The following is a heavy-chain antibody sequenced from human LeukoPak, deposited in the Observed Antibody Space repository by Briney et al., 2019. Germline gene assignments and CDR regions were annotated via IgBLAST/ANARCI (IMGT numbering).Heavy chain of an antibody. CDR1: GFTFSSYS. D-gene: IGHD3-22*01. V-gene: IGHV3-21*04. J-gene: IGHJ4*02. Sequence: GGSLRLSCAASGFTFSSYSMNWVRQAPGKGLEWVSSISSSSSYIYYADSVKGRFTISRDNAKNSLYLQMNSLRAEDTAIYYCAKVITTKGYFDYWGQGTLVTVSS. CDR2: ISSSSSYI. CDR3: AKVITTKGYFDY.